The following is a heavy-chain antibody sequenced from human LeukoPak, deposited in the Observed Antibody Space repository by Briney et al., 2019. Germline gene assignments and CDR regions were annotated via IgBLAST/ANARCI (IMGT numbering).Heavy chain of an antibody. CDR1: GFTFSSYG. CDR3: AKGSTSCDY. D-gene: IGHD2-2*01. CDR2: ISYDGSNK. Sequence: GGSLRLSCVASGFTFSSYGMHWVRQAPGKGLEWVAVISYDGSNKYYADSVKGRFTISRDNSKNTLYLQMNSLRAEDTAVYYCAKGSTSCDYWGQGTLVTVSS. V-gene: IGHV3-30*18. J-gene: IGHJ4*02.